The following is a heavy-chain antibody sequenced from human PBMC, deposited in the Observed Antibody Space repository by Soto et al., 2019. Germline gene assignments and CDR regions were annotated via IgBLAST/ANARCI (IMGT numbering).Heavy chain of an antibody. V-gene: IGHV4-4*02. CDR2: IYHSGST. D-gene: IGHD3-22*01. CDR1: GGSISSSNW. CDR3: ASKGYDGSDYYNS. Sequence: PSETLSLTCAVSGGSISSSNWWSWVRQPPGKGLEWIGEIYHSGSTNYNPSLKSRVTISVDKSKNQFSLKLSSVTAADTAVYYCASKGYDGSDYYNSWGQGTLVTVSS. J-gene: IGHJ4*02.